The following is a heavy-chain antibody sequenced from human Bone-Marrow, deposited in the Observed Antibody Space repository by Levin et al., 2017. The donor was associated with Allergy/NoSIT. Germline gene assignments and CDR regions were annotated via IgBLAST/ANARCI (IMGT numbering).Heavy chain of an antibody. CDR1: GFTFSSSS. J-gene: IGHJ4*02. D-gene: IGHD3-16*02. V-gene: IGHV3-21*01. CDR3: ASLITFGGVIVDY. CDR2: ISSSSSYI. Sequence: LSLTCAASGFTFSSSSMNWVRQAPGKGLEWVSSISSSSSYIYYADSVKGRFTISRDNAKNSLYLQMNSLRAEDTAVYYCASLITFGGVIVDYWGQGTLVTVSS.